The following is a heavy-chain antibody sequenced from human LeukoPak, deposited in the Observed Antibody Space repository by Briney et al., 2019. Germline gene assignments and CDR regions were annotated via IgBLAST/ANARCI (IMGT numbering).Heavy chain of an antibody. D-gene: IGHD4-17*01. CDR2: INPSGGST. J-gene: IGHJ4*02. Sequence: ASVKVSCKASGYTFTRYYMYWVRQAPGQGLEWMGIINPSGGSTSYSQKFQGRVTMTSDTSTSTVYMELSSLRSEDTAVYYCARVHDYGDLRYLDYRGQGTLVTVSS. CDR1: GYTFTRYY. CDR3: ARVHDYGDLRYLDY. V-gene: IGHV1-46*01.